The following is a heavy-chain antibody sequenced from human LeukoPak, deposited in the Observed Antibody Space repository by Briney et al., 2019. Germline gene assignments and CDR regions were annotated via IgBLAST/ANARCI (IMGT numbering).Heavy chain of an antibody. CDR2: ISYDGSNK. CDR3: ARGDSSSSSRFDY. J-gene: IGHJ4*02. CDR1: GFIFSSYA. V-gene: IGHV3-30*04. D-gene: IGHD6-6*01. Sequence: PGGSLRLSCAASGFIFSSYAMHWVRQAPGKGLEWVAVISYDGSNKYYADSVKGRFTISRDNSKNTLYLQMNSLRAEDTAVYYCARGDSSSSSRFDYWGQGTLVTVSS.